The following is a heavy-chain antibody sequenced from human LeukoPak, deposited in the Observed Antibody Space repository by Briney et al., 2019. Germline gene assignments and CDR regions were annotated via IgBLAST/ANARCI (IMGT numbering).Heavy chain of an antibody. J-gene: IGHJ4*02. Sequence: QPGGSLRLSCAASGFNFQNYGMSWVRQSPGKGLEWVCGINWNGVTTNYGDSVKGRFTISRDNAKNTLYLQMNSLRAEDTAVYYCARDSGGSYDFDYWGQGTLVTVSS. V-gene: IGHV3-20*04. D-gene: IGHD1-26*01. CDR3: ARDSGGSYDFDY. CDR1: GFNFQNYG. CDR2: INWNGVTT.